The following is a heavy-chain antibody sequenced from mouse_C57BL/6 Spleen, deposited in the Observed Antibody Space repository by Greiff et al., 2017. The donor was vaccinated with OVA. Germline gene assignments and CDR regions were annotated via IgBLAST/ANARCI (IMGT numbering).Heavy chain of an antibody. V-gene: IGHV1-82*01. CDR2: IYPGDGDT. J-gene: IGHJ4*01. D-gene: IGHD2-1*01. Sequence: QVQLQQSGPELVKPGASVKISCKASGFAFSSSWMNWVKQRPGKGLEWIGRIYPGDGDTNYNGKFKGKATLTADKSSSTAYMQLSSLTSEDSAVYFCAHGNYEMDYWGQGTSVTVSS. CDR1: GFAFSSSW. CDR3: AHGNYEMDY.